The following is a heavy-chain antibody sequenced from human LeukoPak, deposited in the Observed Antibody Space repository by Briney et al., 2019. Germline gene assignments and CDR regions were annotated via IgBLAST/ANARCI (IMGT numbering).Heavy chain of an antibody. CDR2: IYYSGST. Sequence: SETLSLTCTVSGGSISSNYWSWIRQPPGKGLEWIGYIYYSGSTNYNPSLKSRVTISVDTSKNQFSLKLSSVTAADTAVYYCARQPGQRSWFDPWGQGTLVTVSS. J-gene: IGHJ5*02. V-gene: IGHV4-59*08. CDR1: GGSISSNY. CDR3: ARQPGQRSWFDP.